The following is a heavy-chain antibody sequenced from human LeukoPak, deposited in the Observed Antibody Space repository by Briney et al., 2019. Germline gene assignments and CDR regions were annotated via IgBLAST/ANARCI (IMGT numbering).Heavy chain of an antibody. CDR3: ARNYDFWSGPYYMDV. Sequence: GGSLILSCAASGFTFSSYGMHWVRQAPGKGLEWVAVISYDGSNKYYADSVKGRFTISRDNSKNTLYLQMNSLRAEDTAVYYCARNYDFWSGPYYMDVWGKGTTVTVSS. D-gene: IGHD3-3*01. V-gene: IGHV3-30*03. CDR1: GFTFSSYG. CDR2: ISYDGSNK. J-gene: IGHJ6*03.